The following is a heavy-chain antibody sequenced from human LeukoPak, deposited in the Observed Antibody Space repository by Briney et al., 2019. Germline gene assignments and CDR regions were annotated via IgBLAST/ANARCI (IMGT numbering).Heavy chain of an antibody. CDR3: ARDLRQQLNPYYFDF. J-gene: IGHJ4*02. CDR1: GYTFTSYG. V-gene: IGHV1-18*01. D-gene: IGHD6-13*01. Sequence: GASVKVSCKASGYTFTSYGISWVRQAPGQGLEWMGWISAYNGNTNYAQKLQGRVTMTTDTSTSTAYMELRSLRSDDTAVYYCARDLRQQLNPYYFDFWGQGTLVTVSS. CDR2: ISAYNGNT.